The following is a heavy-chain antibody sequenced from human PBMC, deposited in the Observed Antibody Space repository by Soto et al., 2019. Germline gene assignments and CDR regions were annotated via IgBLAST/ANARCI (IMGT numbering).Heavy chain of an antibody. J-gene: IGHJ6*02. Sequence: ASVKVSCKVSGYTLTELSMHWVRQAPGKGLEWMGGFDPEDGETIYAQKFQGRVTMTEDTSTDTAYMELSSLRSEDTAVYYCATRGITMVRGVYYYYGMDVWGQGTTVTSP. V-gene: IGHV1-24*01. CDR3: ATRGITMVRGVYYYYGMDV. CDR2: FDPEDGET. D-gene: IGHD3-10*01. CDR1: GYTLTELS.